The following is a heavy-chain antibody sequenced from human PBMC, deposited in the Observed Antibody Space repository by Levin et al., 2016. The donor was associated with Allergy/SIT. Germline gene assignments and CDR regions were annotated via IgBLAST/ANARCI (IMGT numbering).Heavy chain of an antibody. CDR2: IYYTGST. D-gene: IGHD3-10*01. Sequence: SETLSLTCTVSGDSMRSGGYYWSWIRQHPGKGLEWIGYIYYTGSTHYNPSLKSRATISGDTSKNQFSLKLTSMTAADTAVYYCARVQTLGASGPIGAFDIWGQGTMVTVSS. CDR1: GDSMRSGGYY. V-gene: IGHV4-31*03. CDR3: ARVQTLGASGPIGAFDI. J-gene: IGHJ3*02.